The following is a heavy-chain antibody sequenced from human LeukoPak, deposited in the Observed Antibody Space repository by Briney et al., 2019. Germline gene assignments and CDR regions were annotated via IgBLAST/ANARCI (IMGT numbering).Heavy chain of an antibody. V-gene: IGHV3-74*01. CDR2: INSDGSGT. J-gene: IGHJ4*02. CDR1: GFTFSNYW. Sequence: PGGSLRLSCTASGFTFSNYWMHWVRQAPGKGLVWVSHINSDGSGTNHADSVKGRFTISRDHTKNTVYLQINSLRVEDTALYYCVRGGYDLWDYWGQGTLVTVSS. D-gene: IGHD3-3*01. CDR3: VRGGYDLWDY.